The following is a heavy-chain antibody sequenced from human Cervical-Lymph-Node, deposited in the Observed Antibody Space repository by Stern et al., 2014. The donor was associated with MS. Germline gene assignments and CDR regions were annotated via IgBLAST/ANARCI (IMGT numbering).Heavy chain of an antibody. CDR1: GGFIKSYY. Sequence: VQLVESGPGLVKPSETLSLTCTVSGGFIKSYYWSWVRQSAGKGLEWIGRFHFSGNSNYNPSLKSLVTMSVDTSKSQFSLKLTSVTAADSAVYYCARDGGFCTNRVCPKYYHSGMDVWGQGTTVTVSS. J-gene: IGHJ6*02. D-gene: IGHD2-8*01. CDR2: FHFSGNS. V-gene: IGHV4-4*07. CDR3: ARDGGFCTNRVCPKYYHSGMDV.